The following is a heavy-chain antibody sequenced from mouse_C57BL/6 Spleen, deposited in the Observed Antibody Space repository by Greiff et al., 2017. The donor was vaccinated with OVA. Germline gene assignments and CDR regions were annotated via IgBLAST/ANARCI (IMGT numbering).Heavy chain of an antibody. CDR2: IDPETGGT. J-gene: IGHJ3*01. D-gene: IGHD1-1*01. CDR1: GYTFTDYE. CDR3: TRNPFSSPFAY. V-gene: IGHV1-15*01. Sequence: VQVVESGAELVRPGASVTLSCKASGYTFTDYEMHWVKQTPVHGLEWIGAIDPETGGTAYNQKFKGKAILTADKSSSTAYMELRSLTSEDSAVYYCTRNPFSSPFAYWGQGTLVTVSA.